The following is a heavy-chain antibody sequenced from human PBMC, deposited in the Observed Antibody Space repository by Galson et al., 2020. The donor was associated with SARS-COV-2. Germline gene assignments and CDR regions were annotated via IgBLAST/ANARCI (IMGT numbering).Heavy chain of an antibody. V-gene: IGHV4-34*01. Sequence: SETLSLPCGVHGPSFSDYYWSWIRQTPGKGLEWLGEISPNGNTNYNPSLRSRVTMSVDRSRNQFSLELSSVTAADTAMYYCARGTKGTMTAYAYFSYYMDGWGKGTTVTVSS. D-gene: IGHD3-22*01. J-gene: IGHJ6*03. CDR3: ARGTKGTMTAYAYFSYYMDG. CDR1: GPSFSDYY. CDR2: ISPNGNT.